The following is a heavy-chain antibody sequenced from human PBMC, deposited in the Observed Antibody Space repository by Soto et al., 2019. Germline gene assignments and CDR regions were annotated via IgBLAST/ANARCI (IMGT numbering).Heavy chain of an antibody. J-gene: IGHJ5*02. D-gene: IGHD6-19*01. V-gene: IGHV4-30-2*01. CDR1: GDSSSISTYS. CDR3: AGMPYTSGLRFDP. CDR2: IYQSGVT. Sequence: LSLTCNMSGDSSSISTYSWSWIRHPPGKALHWIGFIYQSGVTSYNPSLASRVSISLDRSNNQCSLKLKSVTAADTAVYFCAGMPYTSGLRFDPWGPGTLVTVSS.